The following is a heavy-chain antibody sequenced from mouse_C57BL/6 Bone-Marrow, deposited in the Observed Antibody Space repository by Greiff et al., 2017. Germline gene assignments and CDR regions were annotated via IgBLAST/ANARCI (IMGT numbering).Heavy chain of an antibody. CDR2: IFPGSGST. J-gene: IGHJ4*01. CDR3: ARNLYGNYGGYFYYAMDY. V-gene: IGHV1-75*01. D-gene: IGHD2-10*02. CDR1: GYTFTAYY. Sequence: QVKLQQSGPELVKPGASVKISCKASGYTFTAYYINWVKQRPGQGLEWIGWIFPGSGSTYSHETFKGKATLTVDKSFSTAYRLLSSLTSEDSAVYFCARNLYGNYGGYFYYAMDYWGQGTSVTVSS.